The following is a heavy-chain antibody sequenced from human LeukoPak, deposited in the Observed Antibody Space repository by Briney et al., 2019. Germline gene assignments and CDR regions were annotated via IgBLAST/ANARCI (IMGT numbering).Heavy chain of an antibody. J-gene: IGHJ4*02. CDR3: ARDKVISGWTYYSDY. Sequence: SETLSLTCAVSGGSISSSNWWSWVRQPPGKGLEWIGEIFHSGSTNYNPSLKSRVTISVDKSKNQFSLKLSSVTAADTAVYYCARDKVISGWTYYSDYWGQGTLVTVSS. V-gene: IGHV4-4*02. CDR2: IFHSGST. CDR1: GGSISSSNW. D-gene: IGHD6-19*01.